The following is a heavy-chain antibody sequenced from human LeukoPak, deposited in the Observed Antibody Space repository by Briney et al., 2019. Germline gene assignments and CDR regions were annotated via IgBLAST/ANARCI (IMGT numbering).Heavy chain of an antibody. CDR1: GYTFTSYY. V-gene: IGHV1-46*01. D-gene: IGHD3-22*01. J-gene: IGHJ4*02. CDR2: INPNGGST. CDR3: ARDLSDSSGYYDLGGDY. Sequence: ASVKVSCKASGYTFTSYYMHWVRQAPGQGLEWMGIINPNGGSTSYAQKFQGRVTMTRDMSTSTVYMELSSLRSEDTAVYYCARDLSDSSGYYDLGGDYWGQGTLVTVSS.